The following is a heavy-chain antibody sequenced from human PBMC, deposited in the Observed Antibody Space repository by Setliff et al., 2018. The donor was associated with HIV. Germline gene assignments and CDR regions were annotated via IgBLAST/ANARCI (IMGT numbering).Heavy chain of an antibody. CDR3: AREDPNTYRPFDY. V-gene: IGHV4-59*02. CDR1: HSSVSEYY. CDR2: VRQGGAT. J-gene: IGHJ4*03. Sequence: PSETLSLTCNVSHSSVSEYYWSWIRQSPGKGLEWIGYVRQGGATKYNPAFQSRVTISLETSKNQVFLSLASVTAADPAVYFCAREDPNTYRPFDYWGQGSLVTVSS.